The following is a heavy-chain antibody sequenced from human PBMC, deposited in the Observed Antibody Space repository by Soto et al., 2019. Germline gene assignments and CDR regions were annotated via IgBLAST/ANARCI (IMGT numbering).Heavy chain of an antibody. D-gene: IGHD6-13*01. CDR1: GFTFSDYY. Sequence: QVQLVESGGGLVKPGGSLRLSCAASGFTFSDYYMSWIRQSPGKGLEWKSYISGSGSTIYYAESVQGRFTISRDNSKKSLYLQINSLRAVDAAVYYCARDTTAYSSTWYRFEHYGIDVWGQGTTVTVSS. CDR3: ARDTTAYSSTWYRFEHYGIDV. CDR2: ISGSGSTI. J-gene: IGHJ6*02. V-gene: IGHV3-11*01.